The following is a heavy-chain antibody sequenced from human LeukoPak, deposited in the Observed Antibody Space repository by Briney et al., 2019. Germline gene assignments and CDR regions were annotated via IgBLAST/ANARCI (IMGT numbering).Heavy chain of an antibody. CDR1: GFTFSSYA. CDR3: ARDEAMEGFFDY. V-gene: IGHV3-30*01. Sequence: GGSLRLSCAASGFTFSSYAMSWVRQAPGKGLEWVAVISYDGSNKYYADSVKGRFTISRDNSKNTLYLQMNSLRAEDTAVYYCARDEAMEGFFDYWGQGTLVTVSS. CDR2: ISYDGSNK. J-gene: IGHJ4*02. D-gene: IGHD3-3*01.